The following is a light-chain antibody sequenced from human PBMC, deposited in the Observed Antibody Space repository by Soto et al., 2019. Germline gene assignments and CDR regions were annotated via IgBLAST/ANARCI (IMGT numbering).Light chain of an antibody. CDR2: GAS. CDR1: QSVSSSY. J-gene: IGKJ3*01. V-gene: IGKV3-20*01. CDR3: QQYGSSPGFT. Sequence: EIVLTQSPGTLSLSPGEIATLSCRASQSVSSSYLAWYQQKPGQAPRLLIYGASSRATGIPDRFSGSWSGTDFTLTISRLEPEDFAGYYCQQYGSSPGFTFGPGTKVDIK.